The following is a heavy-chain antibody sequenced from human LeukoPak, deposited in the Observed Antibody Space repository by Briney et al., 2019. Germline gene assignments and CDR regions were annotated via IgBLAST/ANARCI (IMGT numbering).Heavy chain of an antibody. D-gene: IGHD3-22*01. CDR2: IWYDGSNK. Sequence: PGGSLRLSCAASGFTFSSYAMSWVRQAPGKGLEWVAVIWYDGSNKYYADSVKGRFTISRDNSKNTLYLQMNSLRAEDTAVYYCARGHYSSGYYSPFDYWGQGTLVTVSS. J-gene: IGHJ4*02. V-gene: IGHV3-33*08. CDR1: GFTFSSYA. CDR3: ARGHYSSGYYSPFDY.